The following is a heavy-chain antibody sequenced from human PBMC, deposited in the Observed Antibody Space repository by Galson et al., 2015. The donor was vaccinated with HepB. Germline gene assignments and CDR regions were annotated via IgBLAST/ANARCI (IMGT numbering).Heavy chain of an antibody. CDR1: GFTLSTYS. D-gene: IGHD3-10*01. J-gene: IGHJ6*02. V-gene: IGHV3-21*01. CDR3: ARVYGSGSYGYGMDI. CDR2: ISSSSLYV. Sequence: SLRLSCASSGFTLSTYSMNWVRQAPGKGLEWVSSISSSSLYVYYADSVRGRFTVSRDNAKNSHYLQMNSLSAEDTAVYYCARVYGSGSYGYGMDIWGQG.